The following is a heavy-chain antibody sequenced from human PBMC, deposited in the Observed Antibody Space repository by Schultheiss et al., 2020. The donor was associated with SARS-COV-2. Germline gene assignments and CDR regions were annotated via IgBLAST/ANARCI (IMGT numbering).Heavy chain of an antibody. CDR3: ARDLRHYYGSGSYYNGYMDV. CDR2: TYYRSKWYN. J-gene: IGHJ6*03. V-gene: IGHV6-1*01. D-gene: IGHD3-10*01. Sequence: SQTLSLTCAISGYSVSSNSAAWNWIRQSPSRGLEWLGRTYYRSKWYNDYAVSVKSRITINPDTSKNQFSLQLNSVTPEDTAVYYCARDLRHYYGSGSYYNGYMDVWGKGTTVTVSS. CDR1: GYSVSSNSAA.